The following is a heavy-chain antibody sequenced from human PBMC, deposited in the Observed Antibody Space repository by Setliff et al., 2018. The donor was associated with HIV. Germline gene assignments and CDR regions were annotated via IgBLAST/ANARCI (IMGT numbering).Heavy chain of an antibody. D-gene: IGHD3-10*01. V-gene: IGHV4-4*09. CDR1: GASISSYY. CDR3: ARRIDNSGTFPYKNWLDP. Sequence: SETLSLTCTVSGASISSYYWNWIRQPQGKGLEWIGFIFASGGTKYNPSLQSRVSMSIDTSKNQFSLKLSSVTAADTAMYYCARRIDNSGTFPYKNWLDPWGQGSPVTVSS. CDR2: IFASGGT. J-gene: IGHJ5*02.